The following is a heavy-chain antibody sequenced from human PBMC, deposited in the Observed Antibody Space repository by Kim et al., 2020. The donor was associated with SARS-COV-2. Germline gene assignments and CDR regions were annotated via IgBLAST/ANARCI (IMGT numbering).Heavy chain of an antibody. J-gene: IGHJ6*02. CDR3: ARGFQQLDSYYYGMDV. Sequence: GGSLRLSCAASGFTVSNNYMNWVRQAPGKGLEWVSVIYSGGSTYYADSAKGRFTISRDNSKNTMYLQMNSLRAEDTAVYYCARGFQQLDSYYYGMDVWGQGTTVTVSS. CDR1: GFTVSNNY. D-gene: IGHD6-13*01. V-gene: IGHV3-53*01. CDR2: IYSGGST.